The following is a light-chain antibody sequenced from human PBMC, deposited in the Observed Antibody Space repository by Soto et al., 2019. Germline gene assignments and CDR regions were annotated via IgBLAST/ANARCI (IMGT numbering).Light chain of an antibody. CDR2: RTS. CDR3: QQYDSSPRT. Sequence: EIVLTQSPGTLSLSPGERATLSCMASQSVSSSYLAWYQQKPGQAPRLLIYRTSNRATGIPDRFSGSGSGTDFTLTISSLEPEDFAVYWCQQYDSSPRTFGQGTKVEVK. CDR1: QSVSSSY. V-gene: IGKV3-20*01. J-gene: IGKJ1*01.